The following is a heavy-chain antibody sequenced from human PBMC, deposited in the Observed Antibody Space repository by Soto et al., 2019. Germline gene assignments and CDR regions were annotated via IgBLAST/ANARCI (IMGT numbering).Heavy chain of an antibody. V-gene: IGHV1-69*13. CDR3: ARGPVVPAASFDY. D-gene: IGHD2-2*01. Sequence: GASVKVSCKASGGTFSSYATSWVRQAPGQGLEWMGGIIPIFGTANYAQKFQGRVTITADESTSTAYMELSSLRSEDTAVYYCARGPVVPAASFDYWGQGTLVTVSS. CDR2: IIPIFGTA. CDR1: GGTFSSYA. J-gene: IGHJ4*02.